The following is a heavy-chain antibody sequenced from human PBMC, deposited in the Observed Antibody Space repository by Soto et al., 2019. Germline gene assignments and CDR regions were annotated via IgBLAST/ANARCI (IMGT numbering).Heavy chain of an antibody. CDR1: GYNFAGYW. J-gene: IGHJ4*02. CDR3: ARGGVSTRTFDY. CDR2: IYPSDSDT. D-gene: IGHD3-3*01. V-gene: IGHV5-51*01. Sequence: PGESLKISRKGSGYNFAGYWTAWVRQMPGKGLELMGIIYPSDSDTRYRPSFQGQVTISADKSISSAYLQWSSLRASDTAMYYCARGGVSTRTFDYWGQGTPVTVSS.